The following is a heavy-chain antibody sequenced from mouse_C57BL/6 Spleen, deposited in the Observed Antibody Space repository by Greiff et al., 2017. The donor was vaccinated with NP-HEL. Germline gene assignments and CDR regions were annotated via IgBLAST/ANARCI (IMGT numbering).Heavy chain of an antibody. CDR1: GYSITSDY. Sequence: EVKVVESGPGLAKPSQTLSLTCSVTGYSITSDYWNWIRKFPGNKLEYMGYISYSGSTYYNPSLKSRISITRDTSKNQYYLQLNSVTTEDTATYYCARFITTVVDWYFDVWGTGTTVTVSS. V-gene: IGHV3-8*01. D-gene: IGHD1-1*01. CDR2: ISYSGST. CDR3: ARFITTVVDWYFDV. J-gene: IGHJ1*03.